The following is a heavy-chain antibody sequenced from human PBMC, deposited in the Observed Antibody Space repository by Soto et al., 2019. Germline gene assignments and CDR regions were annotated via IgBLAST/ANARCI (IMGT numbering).Heavy chain of an antibody. D-gene: IGHD6-19*01. J-gene: IGHJ4*02. V-gene: IGHV3-23*01. CDR1: GFIFTNYA. Sequence: EVQLLESGGGLVQPGGSLRLSCAASGFIFTNYAISWVRQAPGKGLEWVSGISGSGSGTYYADSVKGRFTISRDNSKNTVYLQMNSMRDEDTALYYCAKPYGGGWYSFDYWGQGTLVTVSS. CDR2: ISGSGSGT. CDR3: AKPYGGGWYSFDY.